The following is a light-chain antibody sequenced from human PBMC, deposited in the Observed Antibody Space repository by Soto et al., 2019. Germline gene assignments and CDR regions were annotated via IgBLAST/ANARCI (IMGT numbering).Light chain of an antibody. Sequence: QPVLTQSPSASASLGASVKLTCTLSSEHSNYAIAWHQQQSEKGPRYLMKLNSDGSHSKGDGIPDRFSGSSSEAERYLTISSLQSEDEADYYCQTWGSGIVVFGAGTKLTVL. CDR2: LNSDGSH. CDR1: SEHSNYA. J-gene: IGLJ2*01. V-gene: IGLV4-69*01. CDR3: QTWGSGIVV.